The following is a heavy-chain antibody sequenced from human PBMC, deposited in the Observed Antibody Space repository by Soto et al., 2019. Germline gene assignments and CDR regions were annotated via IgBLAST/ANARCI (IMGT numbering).Heavy chain of an antibody. CDR1: GFTFSSYW. Sequence: GGSLRLSCAASGFTFSSYWMSWVRQAPGKGLEWVANIKQDGSEKYYVDSVKGRFTISRDNAKNSLYLQMNSLRAEDTAVYYCAREGMWELPSPTGSNYYYYGMDVWGQGTTVTVSS. CDR3: AREGMWELPSPTGSNYYYYGMDV. CDR2: IKQDGSEK. J-gene: IGHJ6*02. V-gene: IGHV3-7*01. D-gene: IGHD1-26*01.